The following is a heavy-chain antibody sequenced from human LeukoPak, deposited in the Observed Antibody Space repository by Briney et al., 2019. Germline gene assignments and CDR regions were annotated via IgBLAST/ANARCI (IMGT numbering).Heavy chain of an antibody. V-gene: IGHV3-23*01. CDR3: AKDLGYCSSTSCYDDGGIFDY. J-gene: IGHJ4*02. CDR2: ISGSGGST. CDR1: GFTFSSYA. D-gene: IGHD2-2*01. Sequence: GGSLRLSCAASGFTFSSYAMSWVRQAPGKGLEWVSAISGSGGSTYYADSVKGRFTISRDNSKNTLYLQMNSLRAEDTAVYYCAKDLGYCSSTSCYDDGGIFDYWGQGSLVTVSS.